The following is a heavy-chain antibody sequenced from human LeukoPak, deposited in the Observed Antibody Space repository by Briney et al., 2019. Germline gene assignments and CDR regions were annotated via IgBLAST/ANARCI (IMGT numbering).Heavy chain of an antibody. CDR2: IKSKADGETI. V-gene: IGHV3-15*07. D-gene: IGHD1-20*01. CDR3: STLTSRGLSDS. J-gene: IGHJ4*02. CDR1: GFTFTNAW. Sequence: GGSLRLSCAASGFTFTNAWMNWVRQSPGEGLEWLGRIKSKADGETIDYAAPVKGRITFSRDDSKNMLYLQMNSLKSEDTAVYYCSTLTSRGLSDSWGQGTLVTVSS.